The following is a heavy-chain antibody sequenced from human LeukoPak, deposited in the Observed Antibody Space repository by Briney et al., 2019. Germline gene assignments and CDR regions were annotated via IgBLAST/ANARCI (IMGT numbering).Heavy chain of an antibody. D-gene: IGHD2-15*01. CDR2: INPNSGGT. J-gene: IGHJ4*02. Sequence: ASVKVSCKASGYTVTGHYLHWARQAPGQGLEWLGWINPNSGGTNYAQKFQGRVTMTRDTSINTAYMELSSLTSDDTAMYFCARDSYSGCSYSYHLDYWGQGTLVTVSS. CDR3: ARDSYSGCSYSYHLDY. CDR1: GYTVTGHY. V-gene: IGHV1-2*02.